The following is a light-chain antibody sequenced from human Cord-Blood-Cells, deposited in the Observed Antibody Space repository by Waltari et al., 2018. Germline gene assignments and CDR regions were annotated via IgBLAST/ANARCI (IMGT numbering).Light chain of an antibody. CDR1: SSDVGGYNT. CDR2: DVS. V-gene: IGLV2-14*01. J-gene: IGLJ2*01. Sequence: QSALTQPASGSGSPGQSITISCTGTSSDVGGYNTVSWYQQHPGKAPKLMIYDVSNRPSGVSNRFSGSKSGNTASLTISGLQAEDEADYYCSSYTSSSTLVVFGGGTKLTVL. CDR3: SSYTSSSTLVV.